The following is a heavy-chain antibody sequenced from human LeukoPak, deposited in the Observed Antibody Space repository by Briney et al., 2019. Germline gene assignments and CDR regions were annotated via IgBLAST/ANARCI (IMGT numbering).Heavy chain of an antibody. V-gene: IGHV3-33*01. Sequence: PGRSLRLSFAAPGFTFISYDMHWVRQAPGKGRGWVVVMCYDGSNKYYGDSVEGRFTISRDNSKNTLFLQMNSLRAEDTAVYYCAREGTAMTTYYAMDVWGQGTTVTVSS. CDR2: MCYDGSNK. J-gene: IGHJ6*02. CDR1: GFTFISYD. CDR3: AREGTAMTTYYAMDV. D-gene: IGHD5-18*01.